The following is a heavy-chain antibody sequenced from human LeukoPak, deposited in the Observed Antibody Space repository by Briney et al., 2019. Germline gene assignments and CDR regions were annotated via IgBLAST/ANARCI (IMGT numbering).Heavy chain of an antibody. CDR2: ISPYDGNT. J-gene: IGHJ3*02. D-gene: IGHD6-19*01. Sequence: ASVTVSCKASGYTFIGYGISWARQAPGQGLDWMGWISPYDGNTNYAQRFQGRVTMTTDTSTSTAYMELGSLRSDDTAIYYCARWTYSRDWYFGALDIWGQGTMVTVPS. CDR3: ARWTYSRDWYFGALDI. CDR1: GYTFIGYG. V-gene: IGHV1-18*01.